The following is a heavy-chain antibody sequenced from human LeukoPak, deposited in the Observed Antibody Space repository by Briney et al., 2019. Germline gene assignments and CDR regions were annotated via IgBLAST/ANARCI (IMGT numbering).Heavy chain of an antibody. J-gene: IGHJ4*02. D-gene: IGHD1-26*01. CDR1: GFSLSTSGVG. V-gene: IGHV2-5*02. CDR2: IYWDDDK. CDR3: AHRTGAPGYFDY. Sequence: SGPTLVNPTQTLALTCTFSGFSLSTSGVGVGWILQPPGKALEWLALIYWDDDKRYSPSLKNRLTITKDTSKNQVVLTMTNMDLVDTATYYCAHRTGAPGYFDYWGQGTLVTVSS.